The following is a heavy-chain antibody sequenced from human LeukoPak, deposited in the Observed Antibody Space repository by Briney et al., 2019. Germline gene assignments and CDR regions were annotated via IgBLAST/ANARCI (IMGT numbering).Heavy chain of an antibody. CDR2: ISRDGRAT. J-gene: IGHJ4*02. CDR3: ARGGRGS. Sequence: GGSLRLSCVASGFTFDDYSFHWVRQAPGKGLEWLSLISRDGRATYYADSVKGRFTISRDNSKNSLYLQMNSLRTEDTALYYCARGGRGSWGQGTPVTVSS. CDR1: GFTFDDYS. D-gene: IGHD5-12*01. V-gene: IGHV3-43*01.